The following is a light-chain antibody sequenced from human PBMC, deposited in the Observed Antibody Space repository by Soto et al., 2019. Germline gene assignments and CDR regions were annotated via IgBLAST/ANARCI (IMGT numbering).Light chain of an antibody. CDR1: SSDVGGYPY. CDR3: SSYGSTSTRYV. CDR2: EVS. V-gene: IGLV2-14*01. J-gene: IGLJ1*01. Sequence: QSVLTQPASVSGSPGQSITISCTGTSSDVGGYPYVSWYQQHPGKAPKVIIYEVSHRPSGVSDRFSGSKSGNTASLTISGLQAEDAGDYFCSSYGSTSTRYVFGTGTKVTVL.